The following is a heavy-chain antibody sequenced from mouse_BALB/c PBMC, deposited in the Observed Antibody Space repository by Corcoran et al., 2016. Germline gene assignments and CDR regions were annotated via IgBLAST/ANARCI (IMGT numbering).Heavy chain of an antibody. CDR2: IDPANGNT. J-gene: IGHJ1*01. CDR1: GFNIKDTY. Sequence: EVQLQQSGTELVKPGASIKLSCTASGFNIKDTYMHWVKQRPEQGLEWIGRIDPANGNTKYDPKFQGKATITADTSSNTAYLQLSSLTSEDTAVYYCARWDWYFDVWGAGTTVTVSS. V-gene: IGHV14-3*02. CDR3: ARWDWYFDV.